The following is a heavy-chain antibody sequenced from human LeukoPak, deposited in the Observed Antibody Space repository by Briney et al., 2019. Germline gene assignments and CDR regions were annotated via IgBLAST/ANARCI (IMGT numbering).Heavy chain of an antibody. V-gene: IGHV3-48*03. J-gene: IGHJ4*02. CDR1: GFTFSNYE. CDR2: IGRGYGIT. Sequence: GGSLRLSCAASGFTFSNYEFNWVRQAPGKGLEWVSYIGRGYGITYYADSVKGRFTVSRDDAKNSVYLQMNSLRAEDTALYYCARETVHYWGQGILVTVSS. D-gene: IGHD4-17*01. CDR3: ARETVHY.